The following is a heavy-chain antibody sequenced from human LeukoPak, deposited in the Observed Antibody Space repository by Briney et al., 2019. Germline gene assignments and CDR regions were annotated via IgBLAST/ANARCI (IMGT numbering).Heavy chain of an antibody. D-gene: IGHD3-22*01. CDR2: INWNGGST. CDR3: ARASSYDSSGYYTS. CDR1: GFTFDDYG. Sequence: GGSLRLSCAASGFTFDDYGMSWVRQAPGKGLEWVSGINWNGGSTGYADSVKSRFTISRDNAKNSLYLQMNSLRAEDTALYYCARASSYDSSGYYTSWGQGTLVTVSS. V-gene: IGHV3-20*04. J-gene: IGHJ5*02.